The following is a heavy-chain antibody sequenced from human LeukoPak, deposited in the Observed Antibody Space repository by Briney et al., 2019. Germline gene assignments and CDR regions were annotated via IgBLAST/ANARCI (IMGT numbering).Heavy chain of an antibody. J-gene: IGHJ5*02. CDR2: INPHSGGT. D-gene: IGHD3-10*01. CDR3: ATLLSALETKP. V-gene: IGHV1-2*02. CDR1: GYTFTGYH. Sequence: ASVKVSCKASGYTFTGYHIHWVRQAPGQGLEWMGWINPHSGGTNYAQKFQGRVTMTRDTSISTAYMELSRLRSDDTAVYYCATLLSALETKPWGQGTQVTVSS.